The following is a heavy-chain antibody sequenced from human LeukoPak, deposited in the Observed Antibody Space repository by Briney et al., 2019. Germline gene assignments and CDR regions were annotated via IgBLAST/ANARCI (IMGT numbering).Heavy chain of an antibody. CDR1: GGSVSSGNYY. J-gene: IGHJ5*02. Sequence: SETLSLTCTVSGGSVSSGNYYWSWIRQPPGKGLEWIGYIYYSGSTNYNPSLKSRVTMSVDTSKNQFSLKLTSVTAADTAVYYCARRSGYSPNWFDPWGQGTLVTVSS. CDR3: ARRSGYSPNWFDP. D-gene: IGHD3-3*01. V-gene: IGHV4-61*01. CDR2: IYYSGST.